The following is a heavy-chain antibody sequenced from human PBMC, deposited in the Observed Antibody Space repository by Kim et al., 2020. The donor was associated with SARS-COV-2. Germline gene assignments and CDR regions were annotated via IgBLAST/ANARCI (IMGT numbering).Heavy chain of an antibody. CDR3: ARTQVSYSSSSWHYYGMDV. V-gene: IGHV1-69*13. J-gene: IGHJ6*02. D-gene: IGHD6-6*01. CDR2: IIPIFGTA. Sequence: SVKVSCKASGGTFSSYAISWVRQAPGQGLEWMGGIIPIFGTANYAQKFQGRVTITADESTSTAYMELSSLRSEDTAVYYCARTQVSYSSSSWHYYGMDVWGQGTTVTVSS. CDR1: GGTFSSYA.